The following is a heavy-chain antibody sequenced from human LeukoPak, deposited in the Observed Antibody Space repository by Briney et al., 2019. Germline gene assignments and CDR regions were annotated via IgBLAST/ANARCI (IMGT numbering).Heavy chain of an antibody. CDR1: GFTFSSYS. D-gene: IGHD3-10*02. CDR2: ITGGSGSI. Sequence: PGGSLRLSCEASGFTFSSYSMNWVRQAPGKGLEWVSSITGGSGSIYYADSVKGRFTISRDNAKNSLYLQIDSLRADDTAVYYCAELGITMIGGVWGKGTTVTISS. V-gene: IGHV3-21*01. CDR3: AELGITMIGGV. J-gene: IGHJ6*04.